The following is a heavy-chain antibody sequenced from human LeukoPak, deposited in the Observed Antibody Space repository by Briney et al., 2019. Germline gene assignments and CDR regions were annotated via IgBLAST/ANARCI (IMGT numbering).Heavy chain of an antibody. CDR2: ISSISSYI. Sequence: GGPRRLSCAASGFTFSSYRMTWVRQAPGKGLEWVSSISSISSYIYYADSVKGRFTISRDNAKNSLYLQMNSLRAEDTAVYYCARDWPTIAAAGTIPEYFQHWGQGTLVTVSS. J-gene: IGHJ1*01. CDR1: GFTFSSYR. CDR3: ARDWPTIAAAGTIPEYFQH. D-gene: IGHD6-13*01. V-gene: IGHV3-21*01.